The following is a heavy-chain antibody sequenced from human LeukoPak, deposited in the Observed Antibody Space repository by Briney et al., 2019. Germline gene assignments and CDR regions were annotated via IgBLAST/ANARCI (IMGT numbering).Heavy chain of an antibody. CDR3: AKDRLEQWLVPYYYYYYYMDV. CDR2: IRSDGSDA. CDR1: GFPFSETW. J-gene: IGHJ6*03. V-gene: IGHV3-74*01. D-gene: IGHD6-19*01. Sequence: PGGSLRLSCAASGFPFSETWMHWVRQVPGKGLVWVSRIRSDGSDARYAESVKGRFTISRDNSKNTLYLQMNSLRAEDTAVYYCAKDRLEQWLVPYYYYYYYMDVWGKGTTVTISS.